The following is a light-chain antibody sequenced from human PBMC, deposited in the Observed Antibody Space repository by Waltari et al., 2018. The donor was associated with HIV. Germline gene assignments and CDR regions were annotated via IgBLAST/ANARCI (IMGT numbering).Light chain of an antibody. CDR3: CSHAGNFIFV. CDR2: DVH. Sequence: QSALTQPHSVSGSPGQSLTISCTGTSTYVDTFVSWYQQHPGKAPTVIIFDVHKRPSGVPDRFSGSKSGNTASLTISGLQAEDEADYYCCSHAGNFIFVFGTGTKVTVL. J-gene: IGLJ1*01. CDR1: STYVDTF. V-gene: IGLV2-11*01.